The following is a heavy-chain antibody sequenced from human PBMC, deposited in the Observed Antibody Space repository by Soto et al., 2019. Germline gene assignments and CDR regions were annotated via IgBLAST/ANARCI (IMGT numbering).Heavy chain of an antibody. CDR1: GFTFSSYW. J-gene: IGHJ5*02. Sequence: GGSLRLSCAASGFTFSSYWMSWVRQAPGKGLEWVANIKQDGSEKYYVDSVKGRFTISRDNAKNSLYLQMNSLRAEDTAVYYCARGLRYYGSGSYYNRRWWFDHWGQGTLVTVSS. D-gene: IGHD3-10*01. CDR3: ARGLRYYGSGSYYNRRWWFDH. V-gene: IGHV3-7*01. CDR2: IKQDGSEK.